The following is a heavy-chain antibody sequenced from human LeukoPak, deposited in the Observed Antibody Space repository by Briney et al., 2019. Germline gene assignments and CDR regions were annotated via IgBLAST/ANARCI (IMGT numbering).Heavy chain of an antibody. CDR3: ARTRYQQLDYFFYYMDV. D-gene: IGHD1-1*01. Sequence: ASVKVSCKASGYTFTGYYMHWVRQAPGQGLEWMGWINPNSGGTNYAQKFQGRVTMTRDTSISTAYMELSRLRSDDTAVYYCARTRYQQLDYFFYYMDVWGAGTTVTVSS. V-gene: IGHV1-2*02. CDR2: INPNSGGT. J-gene: IGHJ6*03. CDR1: GYTFTGYY.